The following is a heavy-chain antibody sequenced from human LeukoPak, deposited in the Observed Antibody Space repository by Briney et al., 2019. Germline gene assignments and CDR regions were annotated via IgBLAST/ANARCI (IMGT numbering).Heavy chain of an antibody. D-gene: IGHD6-19*01. CDR1: GFTVSSYY. CDR3: ARDPGYSSGWYEDYYYGMDV. V-gene: IGHV3-66*01. Sequence: GGSLRLSCAASGFTVSSYYMSWVRQAPGKGLEWVSVIYSDGRTFYADSVKGRFTISRDNAKNSLYLQMNSLRAEDTAVYYCARDPGYSSGWYEDYYYGMDVWGQGTTVTVSS. CDR2: IYSDGRT. J-gene: IGHJ6*02.